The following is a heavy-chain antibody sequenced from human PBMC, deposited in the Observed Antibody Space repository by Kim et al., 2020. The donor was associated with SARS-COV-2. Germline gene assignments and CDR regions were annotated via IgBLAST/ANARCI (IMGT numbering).Heavy chain of an antibody. CDR3: ARDAGLLWFGESALDY. Sequence: GGSLRLSCAASGFTFSSYAMHWVRQAPGKGLEWVAVISYDGSNKYYADSVKGRFTISRDNSKNTLYLQMNSLRAEDTAVYYCARDAGLLWFGESALDYWGQGTLVIVSS. D-gene: IGHD3-10*01. V-gene: IGHV3-30-3*01. CDR1: GFTFSSYA. CDR2: ISYDGSNK. J-gene: IGHJ4*02.